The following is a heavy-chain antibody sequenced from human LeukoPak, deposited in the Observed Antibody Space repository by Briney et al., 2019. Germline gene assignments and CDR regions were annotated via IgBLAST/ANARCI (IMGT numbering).Heavy chain of an antibody. D-gene: IGHD6-19*01. CDR3: ARELSQWLDFYFDY. CDR2: IKQDGSEK. J-gene: IGHJ4*02. V-gene: IGHV3-7*01. Sequence: PGGSLRLSCAASGFTFSSYGMHWVRQAPGKGLEWVANIKQDGSEKYYVDSVKGRFTISRDNAKNSLYLQMNSLRAEDTAVYYCARELSQWLDFYFDYWGQGTLVTVSS. CDR1: GFTFSSYG.